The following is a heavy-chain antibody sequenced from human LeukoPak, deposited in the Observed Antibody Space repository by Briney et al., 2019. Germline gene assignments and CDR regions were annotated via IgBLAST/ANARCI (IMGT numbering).Heavy chain of an antibody. CDR1: GGSISSGDYY. D-gene: IGHD2-21*02. J-gene: IGHJ4*02. Sequence: PSETLSLTCTVSGGSISSGDYYWSWIRQPPGKGLEWIGYIYYSGSTYYNPSLKSRVTISVDTSKNQFSLKLSSVTAADTAVYYCARALFPGYCGGDCHEYYFDYWGQGTLVTVSS. V-gene: IGHV4-30-4*01. CDR3: ARALFPGYCGGDCHEYYFDY. CDR2: IYYSGST.